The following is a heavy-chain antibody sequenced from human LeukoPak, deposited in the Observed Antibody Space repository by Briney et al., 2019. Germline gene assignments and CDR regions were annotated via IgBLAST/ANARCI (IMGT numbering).Heavy chain of an antibody. V-gene: IGHV4-59*01. J-gene: IGHJ4*02. CDR3: ARVLKGRAPFDY. CDR1: GGSISSYY. Sequence: PSETLSLTCTVSGGSISSYYWSWIRQPPGKGLEWMGYIYYSGSTNYNPSLKSRVTISVDTSKNQFSLKLSSVTAADTAVYYCARVLKGRAPFDYWGQGTLVTVSS. CDR2: IYYSGST.